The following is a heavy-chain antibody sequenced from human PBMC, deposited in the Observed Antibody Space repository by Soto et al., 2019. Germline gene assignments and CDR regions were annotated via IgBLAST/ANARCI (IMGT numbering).Heavy chain of an antibody. CDR1: GYTFTSYD. J-gene: IGHJ4*02. Sequence: GASVKVSCKASGYTFTSYDINWVRQATGQGLEWMGWMNPNSGNTGYAQKFQGRVTMTRNTSISTAYMELSSLRSEDTAVYYCARGHVNVDDFWSGYFATSRPPSLYFDYWGQGTLVTVSS. D-gene: IGHD3-3*01. CDR3: ARGHVNVDDFWSGYFATSRPPSLYFDY. V-gene: IGHV1-8*01. CDR2: MNPNSGNT.